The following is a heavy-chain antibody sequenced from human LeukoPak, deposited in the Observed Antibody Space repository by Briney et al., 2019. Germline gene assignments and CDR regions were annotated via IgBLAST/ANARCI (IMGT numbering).Heavy chain of an antibody. J-gene: IGHJ4*02. CDR2: IKQDGSEK. Sequence: GGSLRLSCAASGFTFSNAWMSWVRQAPGKGLEGVANIKQDGSEKYYVDSVRGRFTISRDNAKNSLYLQMNSLRAEDTAVYYCARGPQVGVIKGNDYWGQGTLVTVSS. CDR1: GFTFSNAW. CDR3: ARGPQVGVIKGNDY. D-gene: IGHD3-22*01. V-gene: IGHV3-7*01.